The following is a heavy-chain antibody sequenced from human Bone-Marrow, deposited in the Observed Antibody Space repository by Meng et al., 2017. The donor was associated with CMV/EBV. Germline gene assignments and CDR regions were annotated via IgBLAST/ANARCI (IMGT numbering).Heavy chain of an antibody. V-gene: IGHV3-66*02. Sequence: GGSLRLSCAVSGFTFRNYWMHWVRQAPGKGLEWVSVIYSGGSTYYADSVKGRFTISRDNSKNTLYLQMNSLRAEDTAVYYCARVGGYDSSEDYWGQGTLVTVSS. D-gene: IGHD3-22*01. CDR3: ARVGGYDSSEDY. CDR1: GFTFRNYW. J-gene: IGHJ4*02. CDR2: IYSGGST.